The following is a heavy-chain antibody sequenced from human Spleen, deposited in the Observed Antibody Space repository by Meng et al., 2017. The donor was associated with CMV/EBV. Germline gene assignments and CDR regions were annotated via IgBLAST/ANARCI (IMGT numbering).Heavy chain of an antibody. CDR1: GFTFSSYS. D-gene: IGHD3-10*01. J-gene: IGHJ3*02. CDR2: ISSSSSYI. Sequence: GGSLRLSCAASGFTFSSYSMNWVRQAPGKGLEWVSSISSSSSYIYYADSVKGRFTISRDNAKNTLYLQMNSLRAEDTAVYYCARVKALVRFGTRDAFDIWGQGTMVTVSS. V-gene: IGHV3-21*01. CDR3: ARVKALVRFGTRDAFDI.